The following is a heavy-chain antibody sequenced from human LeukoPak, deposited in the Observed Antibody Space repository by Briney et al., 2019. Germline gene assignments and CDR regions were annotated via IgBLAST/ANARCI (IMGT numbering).Heavy chain of an antibody. CDR2: ISAYNGNT. J-gene: IGHJ4*02. V-gene: IGHV1-18*01. CDR3: ASYLRDATSLDY. Sequence: XGXEXMGWISAYNGNTNYAQKLQGRVTMTTDTSTSTAYMELRSLRSDDTAVYYCASYLRDATSLDYWGQGTLVTVSS. D-gene: IGHD2-15*01.